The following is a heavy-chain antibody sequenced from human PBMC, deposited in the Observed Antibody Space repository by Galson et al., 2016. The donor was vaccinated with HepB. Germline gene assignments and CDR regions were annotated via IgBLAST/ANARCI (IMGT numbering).Heavy chain of an antibody. CDR3: AGGLYSSGWPKGDF. CDR1: GFTVSRNY. Sequence: SLRLSCAASGFTVSRNYMGWVRQAPGKGLEWVSFVYDSDYPYYADSVRGRFTISEDHSKNTVYLQMNSLRVEDTAVYYCAGGLYSSGWPKGDFWGQGSLVTVSS. D-gene: IGHD6-19*01. V-gene: IGHV3-53*01. CDR2: VYDSDYP. J-gene: IGHJ4*02.